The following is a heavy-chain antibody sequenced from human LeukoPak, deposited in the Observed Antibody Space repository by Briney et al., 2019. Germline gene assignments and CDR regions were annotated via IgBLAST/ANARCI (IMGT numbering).Heavy chain of an antibody. CDR1: GFTFSSFA. V-gene: IGHV3-23*01. CDR3: AKGGRYYDILTGSPEFDP. J-gene: IGHJ5*02. D-gene: IGHD3-9*01. CDR2: ISGSGGST. Sequence: GGSLRLSCAASGFTFSSFAMSWVRQAPGKGLEWVSAISGSGGSTYYADSVKGRFTISRDNSKNTLYLQMNSLRAEDTAVYYCAKGGRYYDILTGSPEFDPWGQGTLVTVSS.